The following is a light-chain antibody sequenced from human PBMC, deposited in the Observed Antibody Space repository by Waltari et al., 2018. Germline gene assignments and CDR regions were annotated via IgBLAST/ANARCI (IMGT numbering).Light chain of an antibody. CDR2: GKN. Sequence: SSELTQDPAVSVALGQTVRITCQGDSPRSYYASWYQHKPGQAPVLVIYGKNNRPSGIPDRFSGSSSGNTASLTITGAQAEDEADYYCNSRDSSGNHIVFGTGTKVTVL. CDR3: NSRDSSGNHIV. CDR1: SPRSYY. V-gene: IGLV3-19*01. J-gene: IGLJ1*01.